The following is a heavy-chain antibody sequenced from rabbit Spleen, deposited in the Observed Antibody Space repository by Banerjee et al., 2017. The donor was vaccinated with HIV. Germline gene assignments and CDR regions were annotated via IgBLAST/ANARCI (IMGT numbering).Heavy chain of an antibody. CDR1: GFSFSRGYD. Sequence: QEHLEESGGGLVKPEGSLTLTCKASGFSFSRGYDMCWVRQAPGRGLEWIGCIYTGNGKTYYASWAKGRFTISKSSSTTVTLQMTSLTAADTATYFCARRNNNVGHFNLWGQGTLVTVS. J-gene: IGHJ4*01. CDR3: ARRNNNVGHFNL. V-gene: IGHV1S45*01. CDR2: IYTGNGKT.